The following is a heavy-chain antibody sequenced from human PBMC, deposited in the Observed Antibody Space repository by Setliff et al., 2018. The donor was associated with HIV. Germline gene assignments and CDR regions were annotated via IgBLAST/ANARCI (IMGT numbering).Heavy chain of an antibody. D-gene: IGHD6-6*01. CDR1: GDSIISGGYY. J-gene: IGHJ5*02. V-gene: IGHV4-31*03. Sequence: SETLSLTCSVSGDSIISGGYYWSWIRQHPGKGLEWVGYIYYSGTTYYNPSLNSRVTISLDTSKNQFSLNLSSVTAADTAVYYCARLVSSSSKFDPWGQGTLVTVSS. CDR2: IYYSGTT. CDR3: ARLVSSSSKFDP.